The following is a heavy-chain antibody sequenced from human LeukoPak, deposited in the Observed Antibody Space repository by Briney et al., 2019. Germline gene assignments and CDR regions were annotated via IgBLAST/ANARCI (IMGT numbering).Heavy chain of an antibody. CDR1: GFTFSSYA. V-gene: IGHV3-23*01. CDR3: AKDGSGSSWGNN. Sequence: GGSLRLSCAASGFTFSSYAMSWVRQAPGKGLEWVSAISDSDGSTYYADSVKGRFTISRDNSKNTLYLQMNSLRAEDTAVYYCAKDGSGSSWGNNWGQGTLVTVSS. J-gene: IGHJ4*02. CDR2: ISDSDGST. D-gene: IGHD6-13*01.